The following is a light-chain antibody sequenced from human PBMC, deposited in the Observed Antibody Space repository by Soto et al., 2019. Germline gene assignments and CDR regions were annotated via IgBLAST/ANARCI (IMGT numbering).Light chain of an antibody. V-gene: IGKV3-15*01. CDR2: GAS. CDR3: QQSNNWPYT. J-gene: IGKJ2*01. CDR1: QTVRDN. Sequence: EIVMTHSPATLSVSPGDRATLSCRASQTVRDNLAWYQQKPGQAPRLLIYGASTRATGIPARFNGSGSGTEITLTIDSLQSEDFALYFCQQSNNWPYTFGQGTKLEIK.